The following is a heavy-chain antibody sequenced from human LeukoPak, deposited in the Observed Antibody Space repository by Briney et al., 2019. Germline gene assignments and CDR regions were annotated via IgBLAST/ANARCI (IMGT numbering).Heavy chain of an antibody. CDR1: GYTFTSYY. CDR3: AREAYCSSTSCYTGFTRYYYMDV. Sequence: ASVKVSCKASGYTFTSYYMHCVRQAPGQGLEWMGIINPSGGSTSYAQKFQGRVTMTRDMSTSTVYMELSSLRSEDTAVYYCAREAYCSSTSCYTGFTRYYYMDVWGKGTTVTVSS. J-gene: IGHJ6*03. V-gene: IGHV1-46*01. D-gene: IGHD2-2*02. CDR2: INPSGGST.